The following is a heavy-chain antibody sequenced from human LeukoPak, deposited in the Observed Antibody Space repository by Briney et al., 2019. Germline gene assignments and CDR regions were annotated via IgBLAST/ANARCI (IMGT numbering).Heavy chain of an antibody. J-gene: IGHJ4*02. V-gene: IGHV3-15*01. D-gene: IGHD3-10*01. CDR1: GFTFSNVW. CDR3: TTEIWFGEKRIDY. Sequence: PGGSLRLSCAASGFTFSNVWMSWVRQVPGKGLEWVGRIKSKTDSGTTDYAAPVKGRFTVSRDDSEDTLYLQMNSLKTEDTAVYYCTTEIWFGEKRIDYWGQGTLVTVSP. CDR2: IKSKTDSGTT.